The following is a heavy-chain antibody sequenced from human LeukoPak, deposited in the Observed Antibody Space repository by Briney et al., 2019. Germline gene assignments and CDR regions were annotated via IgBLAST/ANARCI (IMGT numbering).Heavy chain of an antibody. V-gene: IGHV4-61*02. CDR2: IYSSGST. CDR1: GGSISSGSYY. Sequence: SETLSLTCTVSGGSISSGSYYWSWIRQPAGKGLEWIGRIYSSGSTNYNPSLKSRVSISVDTSKNQFSLKLSSVTAADTAVYYCARHVGSDWWGYYYDFWGQGTLVTVSS. D-gene: IGHD6-19*01. CDR3: ARHVGSDWWGYYYDF. J-gene: IGHJ4*02.